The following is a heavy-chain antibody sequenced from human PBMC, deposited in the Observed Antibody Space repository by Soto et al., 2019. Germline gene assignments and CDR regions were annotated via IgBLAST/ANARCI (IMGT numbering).Heavy chain of an antibody. V-gene: IGHV1-2*04. CDR3: ARDWAPTYYVFWSGSYGPDSTWTIQGMDV. J-gene: IGHJ6*02. CDR1: GYTFTGYY. CDR2: INPNSVGT. Sequence: ASVKVSCKASGYTFTGYYMHWVRQAPGQGLEWMGWINPNSVGTNCAQKFQGWVTMTRDTSISTAYMELSRLRSDDTAVYYCARDWAPTYYVFWSGSYGPDSTWTIQGMDVWGQGTTVTSP. D-gene: IGHD3-3*01.